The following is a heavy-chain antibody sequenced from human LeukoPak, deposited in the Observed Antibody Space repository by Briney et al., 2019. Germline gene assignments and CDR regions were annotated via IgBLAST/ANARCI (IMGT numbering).Heavy chain of an antibody. CDR3: VRDRWADLEDDAFDS. CDR1: GFPHYKFW. Sequence: GGSLRLSCAASGFPHYKFWMHCVRRAPGKAREWVSRISEDGYSTNYADSVKGRFTISRDNAKNTLYLQIVSLRADDTAVYHCVRDRWADLEDDAFDSWGQATMVIVSS. D-gene: IGHD3-16*01. CDR2: ISEDGYST. V-gene: IGHV3-74*01. J-gene: IGHJ3*02.